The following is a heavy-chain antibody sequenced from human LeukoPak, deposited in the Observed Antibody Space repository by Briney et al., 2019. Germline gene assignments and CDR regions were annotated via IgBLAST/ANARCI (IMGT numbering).Heavy chain of an antibody. V-gene: IGHV4-59*08. CDR3: ARRGGDSSGNFDY. CDR2: IYYSGGT. J-gene: IGHJ4*02. D-gene: IGHD3-22*01. Sequence: SETLSLTCTVSGGSISSYYWSWIRQPPGKGLEWIGYIYYSGGTNYNPSLKSRVTISVDKSKKQFSLRLSSVTAADTAVYYCARRGGDSSGNFDYWGQGTLVTVSS. CDR1: GGSISSYY.